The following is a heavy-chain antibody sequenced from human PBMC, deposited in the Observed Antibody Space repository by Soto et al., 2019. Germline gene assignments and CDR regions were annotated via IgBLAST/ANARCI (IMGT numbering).Heavy chain of an antibody. CDR2: INYSGTT. CDR1: GGSFSSDSFI. J-gene: IGHJ6*02. Sequence: QVQLQESGPGLVKPSQTLSLTCSVSGGSFSSDSFIWSWVRQFPGKGLEGIGYINYSGTTYYNPSLRRRITMSAVASKNQFSLNLSSVTAADKAVYYCAGGHQGDGMDVWGQGTPVTVSS. V-gene: IGHV4-31*03. CDR3: AGGHQGDGMDV. D-gene: IGHD2-2*01.